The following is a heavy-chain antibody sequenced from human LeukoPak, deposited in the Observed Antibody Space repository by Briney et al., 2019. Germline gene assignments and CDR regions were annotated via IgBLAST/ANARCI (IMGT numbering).Heavy chain of an antibody. CDR1: GGSISSYY. V-gene: IGHV4-59*08. Sequence: SETLSLTCTVSGGSISSYYWSWIRQPPGKALEWIGYVYYSGSTNYNPSLKSRVTISVDTSKNQFSLKLSSVTAADTAVYYCARHHAPYGSGTYYNPTYYHYGMDVWGQGTTVTVSS. CDR3: ARHHAPYGSGTYYNPTYYHYGMDV. J-gene: IGHJ6*02. D-gene: IGHD3-10*01. CDR2: VYYSGST.